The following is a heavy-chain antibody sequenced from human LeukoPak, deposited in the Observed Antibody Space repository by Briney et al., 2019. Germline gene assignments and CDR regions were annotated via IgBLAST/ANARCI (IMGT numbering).Heavy chain of an antibody. D-gene: IGHD6-13*01. J-gene: IGHJ5*02. Sequence: GASVKVSCKASGGTFSSYATSWVRQAPGQGLEWMGRIIPILGIANYAQKFQGRVTITADKSTSTAYMELSSLRSEDTAVYYCARDRGKYSSSWLTGNWFDPWGQGTLVTVSS. CDR3: ARDRGKYSSSWLTGNWFDP. CDR1: GGTFSSYA. V-gene: IGHV1-69*04. CDR2: IIPILGIA.